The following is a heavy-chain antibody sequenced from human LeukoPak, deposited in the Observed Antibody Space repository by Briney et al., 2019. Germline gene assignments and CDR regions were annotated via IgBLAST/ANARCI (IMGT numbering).Heavy chain of an antibody. CDR3: ATATSLDYGDYFFHH. CDR1: GFTFSSYE. V-gene: IGHV3-48*03. CDR2: ISRSGNAI. D-gene: IGHD4-17*01. J-gene: IGHJ1*01. Sequence: GGSLRLSCAASGFTFSSYEMNWVRQAQGKGLEWLSYISRSGNAIYYADSMKGRFTISRDNAKNSLYLQMNSLRVEDTAVYYCATATSLDYGDYFFHHWGQGTLVTVSS.